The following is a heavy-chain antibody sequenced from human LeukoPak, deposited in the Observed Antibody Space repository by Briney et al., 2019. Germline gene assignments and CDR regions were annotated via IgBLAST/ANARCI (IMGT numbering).Heavy chain of an antibody. CDR2: IKQDGGDK. CDR1: GFTFRDYW. V-gene: IGHV3-7*04. D-gene: IGHD5-18*01. Sequence: GGSLRLSCAASGFTFRDYWMTWVRQAPGKGLEWVADIKQDGGDKNYVDSVKGRFTISRDNAKNSLYLQMDSLRAEGTAVYYCVRAGYTYGTLYFWGQGTLVTVSS. J-gene: IGHJ4*02. CDR3: VRAGYTYGTLYF.